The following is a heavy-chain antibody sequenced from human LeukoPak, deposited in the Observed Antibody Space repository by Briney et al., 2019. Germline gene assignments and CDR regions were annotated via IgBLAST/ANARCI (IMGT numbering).Heavy chain of an antibody. CDR3: AREGYDILTGYYMATAWFDP. J-gene: IGHJ5*02. Sequence: SETLSLTCTVSGGSISSSSYYWGWIRQPPGKGLEWIGSIYYSGSTYYNPSLKSRVTISVDTSKNQFSLKLSSVTAADTAVYYCAREGYDILTGYYMATAWFDPWGQGTLVTVSS. CDR2: IYYSGST. CDR1: GGSISSSSYY. D-gene: IGHD3-9*01. V-gene: IGHV4-39*07.